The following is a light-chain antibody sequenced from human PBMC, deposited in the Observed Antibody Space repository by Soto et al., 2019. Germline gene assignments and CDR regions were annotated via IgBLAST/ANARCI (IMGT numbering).Light chain of an antibody. CDR2: EVT. V-gene: IGLV2-8*01. CDR1: SSDVGAYNY. Sequence: QSVLTKPPSASGSPGQSVTISCTGTSSDVGAYNYVSWYQQQAGKAPKLVMYEVTKRPSGVPDRFSGSKSANTASLTVSGLQAEDEADYYCSSFASSNTWVFGGGTKLTVL. CDR3: SSFASSNTWV. J-gene: IGLJ3*02.